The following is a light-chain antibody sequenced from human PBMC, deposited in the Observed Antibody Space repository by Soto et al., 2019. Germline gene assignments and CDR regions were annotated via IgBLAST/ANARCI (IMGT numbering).Light chain of an antibody. CDR1: SSDVGGYNY. V-gene: IGLV2-14*01. Sequence: QSVLTQPASVSGSPGQSITISCTGTSSDVGGYNYVSWYQQHPGKAPKLMIYEVSHRPSGVSNRFSGSKSGNTASLTISGLQSEDEADYYCISYTSDDVRYVFGTGTKLTVL. J-gene: IGLJ1*01. CDR3: ISYTSDDVRYV. CDR2: EVS.